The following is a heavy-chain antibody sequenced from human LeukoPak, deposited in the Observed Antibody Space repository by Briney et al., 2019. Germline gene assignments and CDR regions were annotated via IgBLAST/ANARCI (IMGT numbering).Heavy chain of an antibody. Sequence: ASVKVSCKASGYTFTSYDINWVRQATGQGLEWMGWMNPNSGNTGYAQKFQGRVTMTRNTSISTAYMELSSLRSEDTAVYYCARVKETLVVSAAIMGGRIYYYYYGMDVWGQGTTVTVSS. V-gene: IGHV1-8*01. CDR3: ARVKETLVVSAAIMGGRIYYYYYGMDV. CDR2: MNPNSGNT. CDR1: GYTFTSYD. J-gene: IGHJ6*02. D-gene: IGHD2-2*01.